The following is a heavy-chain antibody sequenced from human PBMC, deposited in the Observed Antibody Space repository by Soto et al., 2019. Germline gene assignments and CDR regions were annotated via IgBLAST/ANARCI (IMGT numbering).Heavy chain of an antibody. CDR2: IWYDGSNK. CDR3: AKKDSSSWRIDY. J-gene: IGHJ4*02. D-gene: IGHD6-13*01. V-gene: IGHV3-33*06. CDR1: GFTFSSYG. Sequence: GGSLRLSCAASGFTFSSYGMHWVRQAPGKGLEWVAVIWYDGSNKYYADSVKGRFTISRDNSKNTLYLQMNSLRAEDTAVYYCAKKDSSSWRIDYWGQGTLVTVSS.